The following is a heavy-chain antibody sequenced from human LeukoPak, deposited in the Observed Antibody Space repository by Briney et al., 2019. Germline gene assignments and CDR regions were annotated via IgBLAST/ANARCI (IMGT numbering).Heavy chain of an antibody. CDR2: ISGSGGST. J-gene: IGHJ4*02. CDR1: GFTFSSYA. Sequence: GGSLRLSRAASGFTFSSYAMSWVRQAPGKGLEWVSAISGSGGSTYYADSVKGRFTISRDNSKNTLYLQMNSLRAEDTAVYYCATTESIAVAGIDYWGQGTLVTVSS. CDR3: ATTESIAVAGIDY. V-gene: IGHV3-23*01. D-gene: IGHD6-19*01.